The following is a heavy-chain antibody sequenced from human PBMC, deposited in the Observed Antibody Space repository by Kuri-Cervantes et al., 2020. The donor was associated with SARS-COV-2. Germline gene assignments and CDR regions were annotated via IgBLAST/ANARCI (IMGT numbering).Heavy chain of an antibody. CDR1: GFTFSRYA. D-gene: IGHD2-21*01. CDR3: ARDRVGVHDS. V-gene: IGHV3-30-3*01. CDR2: ISYDGSNK. J-gene: IGHJ4*02. Sequence: GESLKISCAASGFTFSRYAMHWVRQAPGKGLEWVAVISYDGSNKDYTASGKGRFTISRDNSQNTLYLRMKSLRTEDTALYYCARDRVGVHDSWGQGTLVTVSS.